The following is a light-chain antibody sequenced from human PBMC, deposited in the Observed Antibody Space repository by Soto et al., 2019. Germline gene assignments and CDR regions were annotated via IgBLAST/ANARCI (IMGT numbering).Light chain of an antibody. V-gene: IGKV3-15*01. Sequence: ILMTQSPATVSVSPGESATLSCRASQNIYYNVAWYQHRPGQAPRLLIYRASTRSPGVPARFSGSGSGTEFTLTISILQPEDFTVDSCLQYHNLWAFGQGTKVEI. CDR2: RAS. J-gene: IGKJ1*01. CDR3: LQYHNLWA. CDR1: QNIYYN.